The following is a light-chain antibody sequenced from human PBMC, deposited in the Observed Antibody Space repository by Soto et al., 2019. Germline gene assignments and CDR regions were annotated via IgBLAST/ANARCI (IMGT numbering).Light chain of an antibody. CDR3: QAYDISLSGSV. J-gene: IGLJ2*01. CDR2: DVS. CDR1: SSDVGGYNY. V-gene: IGLV2-14*01. Sequence: QSALTQPASVSGSPGQSITISCTGTSSDVGGYNYVSWYQQHPGKAPKLMIYDVSNRPSGVSNRFSGSKSGNTASLTISGLQAEDEADYYCQAYDISLSGSVFGGGTKLTVL.